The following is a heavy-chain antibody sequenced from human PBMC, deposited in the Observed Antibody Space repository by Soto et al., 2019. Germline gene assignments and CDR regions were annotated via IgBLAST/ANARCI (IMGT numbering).Heavy chain of an antibody. CDR1: GGSITSGGHH. CDR2: IVYSGRT. CDR3: ARTLTMTTGGWFDS. J-gene: IGHJ5*01. V-gene: IGHV4-31*03. D-gene: IGHD1-1*01. Sequence: QVQLQESGPGLVKPSQTLSLTCNVSGGSITSGGHHWSWIRQHPGKGLEWIGYIVYSGRTYYNPSLKSRVTILVDMSMNQFSLKLSSVTAADTAVYFCARTLTMTTGGWFDSWGQGTLVTVSS.